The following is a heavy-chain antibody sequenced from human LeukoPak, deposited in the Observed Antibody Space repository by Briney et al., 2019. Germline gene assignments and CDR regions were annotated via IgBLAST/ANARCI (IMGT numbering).Heavy chain of an antibody. CDR2: IYPGDSDT. V-gene: IGHV5-51*01. J-gene: IGHJ5*02. Sequence: GESLKISCKGSGYSFTSYWIGWVRQMPGKGLEWMGIIYPGDSDTRYSPSFQGQVTILADKSISTAYLQWSSLKASDTAMYYCARHPMGRGVIPWFDPWGQGTLVTVSS. CDR3: ARHPMGRGVIPWFDP. D-gene: IGHD3-10*01. CDR1: GYSFTSYW.